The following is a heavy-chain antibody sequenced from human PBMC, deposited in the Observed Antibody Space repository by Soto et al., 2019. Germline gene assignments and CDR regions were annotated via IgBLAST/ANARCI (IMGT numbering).Heavy chain of an antibody. CDR1: GGSFSGYY. Sequence: QVQLQQWGAGLLKPSETLSLTCAVYGGSFSGYYWSWIRQPPGKGLEWIGEINHSGSTNYNPSLKSRVTISVDTSKNQFSLKLSSVTAADTAVYYCARGQRIVVAKLGRFDPWGQGTLVTVSS. J-gene: IGHJ5*02. V-gene: IGHV4-34*01. CDR3: ARGQRIVVAKLGRFDP. D-gene: IGHD3-22*01. CDR2: INHSGST.